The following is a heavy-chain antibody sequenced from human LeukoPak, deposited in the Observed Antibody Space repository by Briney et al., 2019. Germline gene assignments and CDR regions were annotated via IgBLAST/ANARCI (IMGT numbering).Heavy chain of an antibody. D-gene: IGHD3-22*01. J-gene: IGHJ5*02. Sequence: SQTLSLTCTVSGDSISSGNYFWSWIRQHPGQGLEWIGHIYYSGSTYYNPSLKSRVTISVDTSKNQFSLKLSSVTAADTAVYYCARGAYYYDSSGYYYANWFDPWGQGTLATVSS. CDR2: IYYSGST. CDR3: ARGAYYYDSSGYYYANWFDP. CDR1: GDSISSGNYF. V-gene: IGHV4-31*03.